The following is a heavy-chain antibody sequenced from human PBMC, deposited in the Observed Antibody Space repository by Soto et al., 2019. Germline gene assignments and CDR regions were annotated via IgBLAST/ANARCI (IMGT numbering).Heavy chain of an antibody. CDR3: ARDGHCSGGSCYSSYYYYGMDV. Sequence: GGSLRLSCAASGFTFSSYSMNWVRQAPGKGLEWVSYISSSSSTIYYADSVKGRFTISRDNAKNSLYLQMNSLRDEDTAVYYCARDGHCSGGSCYSSYYYYGMDVWGQGTTVTVSS. CDR2: ISSSSSTI. V-gene: IGHV3-48*02. J-gene: IGHJ6*02. CDR1: GFTFSSYS. D-gene: IGHD2-15*01.